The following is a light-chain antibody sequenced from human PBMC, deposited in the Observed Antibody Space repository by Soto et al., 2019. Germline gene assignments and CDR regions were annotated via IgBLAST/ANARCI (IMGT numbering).Light chain of an antibody. CDR2: GNT. CDR1: YSSIGAGYD. J-gene: IGLJ2*01. Sequence: QPVLTQPPSVSGAPGQRITISCTGSYSSIGAGYDVHWYQQLPGAAPKLLIYGNTNRPSGVPDRFSGSKSATSASLAIIGLQAEDEADYYCQSYDSGLVVFGGGTKLTVL. V-gene: IGLV1-40*01. CDR3: QSYDSGLVV.